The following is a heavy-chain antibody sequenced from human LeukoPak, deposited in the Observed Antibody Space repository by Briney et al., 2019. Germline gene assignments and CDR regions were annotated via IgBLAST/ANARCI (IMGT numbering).Heavy chain of an antibody. Sequence: GGSLRLSCATSGFTFSSYWMNWVRQAPGKGLEWVANIKHDGSEKYYVDSVKGRFTISRDNAKNSLYLQMNSLRAEDTAVYYCAKDWGQVPASISGHWGQGTLVTVSS. CDR1: GFTFSSYW. D-gene: IGHD2-2*01. CDR2: IKHDGSEK. J-gene: IGHJ1*01. CDR3: AKDWGQVPASISGH. V-gene: IGHV3-7*01.